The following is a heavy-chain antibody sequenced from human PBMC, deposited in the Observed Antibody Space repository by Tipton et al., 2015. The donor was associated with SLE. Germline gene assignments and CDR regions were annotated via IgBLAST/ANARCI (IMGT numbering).Heavy chain of an antibody. J-gene: IGHJ4*02. V-gene: IGHV3-21*01. CDR3: ARRGANWNYEKGSGYVDY. Sequence: VQLVQSGGGLVKPGGSLRLSCAASGFTFSSYSMNWVRQAPGKGLEWVSSISSSSSYIYYADSVKGRFTISRDNAKNSLYLQMNSLRAEDTAVYYCARRGANWNYEKGSGYVDYWGQGTLVTVSS. D-gene: IGHD1-7*01. CDR2: ISSSSSYI. CDR1: GFTFSSYS.